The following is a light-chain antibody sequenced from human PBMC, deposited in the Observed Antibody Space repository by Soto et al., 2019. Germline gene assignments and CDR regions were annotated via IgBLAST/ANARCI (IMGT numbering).Light chain of an antibody. CDR3: AAWDDSLNGHV. V-gene: IGLV1-44*01. Sequence: QSWLTQPHSASGTPGQRVTISCSGSSSNIGTSSVHWFQQLPGTAPKLLISTTNQRPSGVPERFSGSKSGTSASLAISGLQSEDEADYYCAAWDDSLNGHVFGTGTKVTVL. J-gene: IGLJ1*01. CDR1: SSNIGTSS. CDR2: TTN.